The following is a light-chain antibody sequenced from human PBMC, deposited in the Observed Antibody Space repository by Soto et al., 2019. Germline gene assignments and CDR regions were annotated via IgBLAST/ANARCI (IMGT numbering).Light chain of an antibody. Sequence: DIVMTQSPDSLAVSLGERAAINCKSSQSILYSSNNKNYLAWYQQKPGQAPXXLXXDASNRATGIPARFSGSGSGTDFTRTISSLEPEDFAVYYCQQRSNWPPWITFGQGTRLEIK. CDR3: QQRSNWPPWIT. V-gene: IGKV4-1*01. CDR1: QSILYSSNNKNY. CDR2: DAS. J-gene: IGKJ5*01.